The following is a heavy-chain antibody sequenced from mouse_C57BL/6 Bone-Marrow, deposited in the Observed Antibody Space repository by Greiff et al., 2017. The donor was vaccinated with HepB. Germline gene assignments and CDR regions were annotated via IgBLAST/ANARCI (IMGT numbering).Heavy chain of an antibody. Sequence: VKLMESGAELARPGASVKLSCKASGYTFTSYGISWVKQRTGQGLEWIGEIYPRSGNTYYNEKFKGKATLTADKSSSTAYMELRSLTSEDSAVYFCARFAHSSLPYWGQGTTLTVSS. V-gene: IGHV1-81*01. CDR2: IYPRSGNT. J-gene: IGHJ2*01. CDR1: GYTFTSYG. CDR3: ARFAHSSLPY.